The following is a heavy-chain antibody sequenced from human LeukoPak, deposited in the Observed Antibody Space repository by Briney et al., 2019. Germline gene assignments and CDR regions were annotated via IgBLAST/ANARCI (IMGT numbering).Heavy chain of an antibody. CDR3: ARRKFVGWFDP. J-gene: IGHJ5*02. CDR2: LNPNSGNA. D-gene: IGHD1-26*01. Sequence: ASVKVSCKASGYIFTTYDIGWVRQATGQGLEWMGWLNPNSGNAGYAQKFQGRVTISRNTSISTAYMELSSLRSDDTAISYCARRKFVGWFDPWGQGTMVTVSS. CDR1: GYIFTTYD. V-gene: IGHV1-8*03.